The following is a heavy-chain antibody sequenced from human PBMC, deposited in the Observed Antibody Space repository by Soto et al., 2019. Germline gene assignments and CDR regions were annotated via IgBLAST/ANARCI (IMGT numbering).Heavy chain of an antibody. Sequence: ASVKVSCKASGYTFTSYAMHWVRQAPGQRLEWMGWINAGNGNTKYSQKFQGRVTITRDTSASTAYMELSSLRSEDTAVYYCARFGGYCSSTSCYAGSDFDYWGQGTLVTVSS. CDR2: INAGNGNT. V-gene: IGHV1-3*01. CDR3: ARFGGYCSSTSCYAGSDFDY. J-gene: IGHJ4*02. D-gene: IGHD2-2*01. CDR1: GYTFTSYA.